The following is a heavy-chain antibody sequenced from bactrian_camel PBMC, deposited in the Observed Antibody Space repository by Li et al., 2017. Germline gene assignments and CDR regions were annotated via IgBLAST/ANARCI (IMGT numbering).Heavy chain of an antibody. CDR3: AADPGYGGSWTPCRFGY. V-gene: IGHV3S1*01. CDR1: LNPDSRYC. J-gene: IGHJ6*01. CDR2: IDTDGTTR. D-gene: IGHD6*01. Sequence: HVQLVESGGGSVQAGGSLRLSCETSLNPDSRYCLGWIRQVPGKEREGVAQIDTDGTTRYSASVKGRFTITQNSAKNTLYLQMDSLRPEDTAMYYCAADPGYGGSWTPCRFGYWDQGTQVTVS.